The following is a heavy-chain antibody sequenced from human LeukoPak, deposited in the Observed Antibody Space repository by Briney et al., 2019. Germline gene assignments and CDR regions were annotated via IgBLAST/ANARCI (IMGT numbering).Heavy chain of an antibody. V-gene: IGHV3-30-3*01. CDR1: GFTFSSYA. Sequence: GGSLRLSCAASGFTFSSYAMHWVRQAPGKGLEWVAVISYDGSNKYYADSVKGRFTISRDNSKNTLYLQMNSLRAEDTAVYYCARDREIFGVVIKAKYFDYWGQGTLVIVSS. J-gene: IGHJ4*02. CDR3: ARDREIFGVVIKAKYFDY. CDR2: ISYDGSNK. D-gene: IGHD3-3*01.